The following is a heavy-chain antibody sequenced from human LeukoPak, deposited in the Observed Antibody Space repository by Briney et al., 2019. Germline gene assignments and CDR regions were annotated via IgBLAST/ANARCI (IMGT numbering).Heavy chain of an antibody. CDR1: GFTFSSYG. J-gene: IGHJ4*02. Sequence: GGSLRLSCAASGFTFSSYGMHWVRQAPGKGLEWVAFIRYDGSNKYYADSVKGRFTISGDNAKNSLYLQMNSLRAEDTALYYCAKDIFTMVRGVVDYWGQGTLVTVSS. V-gene: IGHV3-30*02. CDR3: AKDIFTMVRGVVDY. D-gene: IGHD3-10*01. CDR2: IRYDGSNK.